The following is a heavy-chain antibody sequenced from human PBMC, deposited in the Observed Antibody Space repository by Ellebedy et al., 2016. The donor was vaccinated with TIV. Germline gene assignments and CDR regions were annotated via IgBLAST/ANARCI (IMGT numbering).Heavy chain of an antibody. CDR1: GYIFTSYG. V-gene: IGHV1-3*01. CDR2: INAGNGNT. D-gene: IGHD1-26*01. CDR3: ARYIVGATGFAY. J-gene: IGHJ4*02. Sequence: AASVTVSCKASGYIFTSYGISWVRQAPGQRLEWMGWINAGNGNTKYSQKFQGRVTITRDTSASTAYMELSSLRSEDTAVYYCARYIVGATGFAYWGQGTLVTVSS.